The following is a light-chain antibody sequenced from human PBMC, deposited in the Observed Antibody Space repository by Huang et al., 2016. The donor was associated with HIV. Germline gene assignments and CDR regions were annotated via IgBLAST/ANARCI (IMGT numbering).Light chain of an antibody. V-gene: IGKV4-1*01. CDR2: WAS. CDR3: QQYYNIPSLT. CDR1: QSVLYSSNNKNY. J-gene: IGKJ4*01. Sequence: DIVMTQSPDSLAVSLGERATINCKSSQSVLYSSNNKNYLAWYQQKPGQPPKLLIYWASTREFGVPDRFSGSGSGTDFTLTIISLQAEDVAIYYCQQYYNIPSLTFGGGTKVEIK.